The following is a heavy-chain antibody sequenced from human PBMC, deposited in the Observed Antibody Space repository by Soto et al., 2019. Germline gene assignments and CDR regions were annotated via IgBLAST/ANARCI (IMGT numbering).Heavy chain of an antibody. CDR3: ARLVSDSSGYRPG. Sequence: QLQLQESGPGLVKPSETLSLTCTVSGGSISSSSYYWGWIRQPPGKGLEWIGSIYYSGSTYYNPSLNSRFTISVDTSKNQFALKLSSVTAADTAVYYFARLVSDSSGYRPGWGQGTLVTVSS. CDR2: IYYSGST. CDR1: GGSISSSSYY. D-gene: IGHD3-22*01. V-gene: IGHV4-39*01. J-gene: IGHJ4*02.